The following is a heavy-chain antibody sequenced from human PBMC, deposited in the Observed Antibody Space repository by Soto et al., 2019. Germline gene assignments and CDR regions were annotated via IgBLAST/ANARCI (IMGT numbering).Heavy chain of an antibody. CDR2: IYHSGST. J-gene: IGHJ6*02. D-gene: IGHD2-8*01. V-gene: IGHV4-4*02. Sequence: PSETLSLTCAVSGGSISSSNWWSWVRQPPGKGLEWIGEIYHSGSTNYNPSPKSRVTISVDKSKNQFSLKLSSVTAADTAVYYCARFGSGVYATYGMDVWGQGTTVTVSS. CDR1: GGSISSSNW. CDR3: ARFGSGVYATYGMDV.